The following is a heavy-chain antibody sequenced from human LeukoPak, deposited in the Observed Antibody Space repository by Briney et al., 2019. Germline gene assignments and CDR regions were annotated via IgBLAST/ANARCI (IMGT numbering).Heavy chain of an antibody. V-gene: IGHV4-59*01. CDR2: IYYSGST. J-gene: IGHJ4*02. CDR1: GGSISSYY. Sequence: SETLSLTCTVSGGSISSYYWSWIRQPPGKGLEWIGYIYYSGSTNYNPSLKSRVTISVDTSKNQFSLKLSSVTAADTAVYYCARATYYYGSGSSSYLDYWGQGTLVTVSS. D-gene: IGHD3-10*01. CDR3: ARATYYYGSGSSSYLDY.